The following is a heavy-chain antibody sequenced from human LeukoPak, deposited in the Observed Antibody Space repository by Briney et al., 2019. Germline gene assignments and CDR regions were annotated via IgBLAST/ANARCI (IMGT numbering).Heavy chain of an antibody. CDR1: GFTSRSYA. V-gene: IGHV3-23*01. CDR3: AKSRAGPYIVYSSGWSHGD. D-gene: IGHD6-19*01. J-gene: IGHJ4*02. Sequence: GGSLRLSCVASGFTSRSYAMIWVRQAPGKGLEWISAISGSGGSTYYADSVKGRFTISRDNSKNTLYLQMNSLRAEDTAVYYCAKSRAGPYIVYSSGWSHGDWGQGTLVTVSS. CDR2: ISGSGGST.